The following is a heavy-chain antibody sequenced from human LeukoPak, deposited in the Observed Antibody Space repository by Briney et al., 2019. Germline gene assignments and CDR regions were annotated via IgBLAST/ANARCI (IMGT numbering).Heavy chain of an antibody. D-gene: IGHD1-26*01. V-gene: IGHV1-46*01. CDR2: INPSGGST. Sequence: GASVKVSCKASGYTFTSYYMHWVRQAPGQGLEWMGIINPSGGSTSYAQKFQGRVTMTRDTSISTAYMELSRLRSDDTAVYFCARAVLGGPTVYYNYYHMDVWGKGTTVTVSS. J-gene: IGHJ6*03. CDR1: GYTFTSYY. CDR3: ARAVLGGPTVYYNYYHMDV.